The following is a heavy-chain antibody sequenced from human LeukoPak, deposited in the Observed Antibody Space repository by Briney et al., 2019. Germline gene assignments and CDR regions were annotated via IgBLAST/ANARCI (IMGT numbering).Heavy chain of an antibody. CDR1: GYTFTSYD. Sequence: AASVKVSCKASGYTFTSYDINWVRQATGQGLEWMGWMNPNSGNTGYAQKFQGRVTMTRNTSISTAYMELSSLRSEDTAVYYCARYYDFWSGYSDRASDYWGQGTLVTVSS. D-gene: IGHD3-3*01. CDR2: MNPNSGNT. V-gene: IGHV1-8*01. CDR3: ARYYDFWSGYSDRASDY. J-gene: IGHJ4*02.